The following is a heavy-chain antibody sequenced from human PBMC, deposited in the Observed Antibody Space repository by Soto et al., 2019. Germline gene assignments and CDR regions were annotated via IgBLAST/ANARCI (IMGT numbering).Heavy chain of an antibody. CDR3: ARQGERGYCSDSICDGYDAFDI. CDR2: IYNTGTT. CDR1: GGSIRSYY. D-gene: IGHD2-2*01. V-gene: IGHV4-59*01. Sequence: QVQLQESGPGLVKPSETLSLTCSVSGGSIRSYYWSWIRQPPGKGLEWIGYIYNTGTTADNPALKSGVTISVDTSKNQCSLKLRSVTAADTAVYYCARQGERGYCSDSICDGYDAFDIRGQGTMVTVSS. J-gene: IGHJ3*02.